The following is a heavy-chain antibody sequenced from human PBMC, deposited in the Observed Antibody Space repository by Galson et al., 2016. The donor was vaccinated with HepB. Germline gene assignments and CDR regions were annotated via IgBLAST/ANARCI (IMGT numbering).Heavy chain of an antibody. Sequence: TLSLTCTVSGGAISRGGYYWSWIRQVPGKGLEWIGYTFYSGSDYYNPSFKNRVTISADTSKNQIYLNMMFATVADTAVYYCSRTFPDLDYYSPGKYFFDPWGQGARVIVSA. J-gene: IGHJ5*02. CDR3: SRTFPDLDYYSPGKYFFDP. CDR1: GGAISRGGYY. D-gene: IGHD3-10*01. V-gene: IGHV4-31*03. CDR2: TFYSGSD.